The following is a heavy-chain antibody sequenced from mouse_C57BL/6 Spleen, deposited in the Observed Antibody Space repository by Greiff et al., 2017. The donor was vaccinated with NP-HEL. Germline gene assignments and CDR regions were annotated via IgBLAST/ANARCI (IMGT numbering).Heavy chain of an antibody. CDR2: IRNKANNHAT. V-gene: IGHV6-6*01. D-gene: IGHD2-2*01. CDR3: RLMVTTRVFYFDY. J-gene: IGHJ2*01. CDR1: GFTFSDAW. Sequence: EVQGVESGGGLVQPGGSMKLSCAASGFTFSDAWMDWVRQSPEKGLEWVAEIRNKANNHATYYAESVKGRFTISRDDSKSSVYLQMNSLRAEDTGIYYCRLMVTTRVFYFDYWGQGTTLTVSS.